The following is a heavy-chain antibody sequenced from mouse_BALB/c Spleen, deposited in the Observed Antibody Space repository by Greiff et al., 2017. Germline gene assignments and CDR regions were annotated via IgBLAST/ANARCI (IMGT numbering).Heavy chain of an antibody. Sequence: EVKLMESGGGLVKPGGSLKLSCAASGFTFSSYAMSWVRQSPEKRLEWVAEISSGGSYTYYPDTVTGRFTISRDNAKNTLYLEMSSLRSEDTAMYYCARKSYGHYAMDYWGQGTSVTVSS. V-gene: IGHV5-9-4*01. J-gene: IGHJ4*01. CDR1: GFTFSSYA. CDR3: ARKSYGHYAMDY. D-gene: IGHD2-12*01. CDR2: ISSGGSYT.